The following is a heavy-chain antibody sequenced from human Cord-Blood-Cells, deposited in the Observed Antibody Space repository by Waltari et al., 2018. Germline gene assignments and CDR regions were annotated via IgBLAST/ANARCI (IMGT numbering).Heavy chain of an antibody. CDR3: ARKGIRGYSYGSFDY. D-gene: IGHD5-18*01. J-gene: IGHJ4*02. CDR2: IIPIFGTA. CDR1: AGTLSSYA. V-gene: IGHV1-69*01. Sequence: QVQLVQSGAEVKKHVCSVKVSCKSSAGTLSSYAMNWVSQVHGQGLEWMGGIIPIFGTANYAQKFQGRVTITADESTSTAYMELSSLRSEDTAVYYCARKGIRGYSYGSFDYWGQGTLVTVSS.